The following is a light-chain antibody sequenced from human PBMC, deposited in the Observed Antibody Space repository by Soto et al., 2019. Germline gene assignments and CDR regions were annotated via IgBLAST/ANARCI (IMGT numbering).Light chain of an antibody. CDR1: QGVSSSY. Sequence: EIGLTQSPGTLSLSPGERATLSCRASQGVSSSYLAWYQQKPGQAPRLLIYGASSRAAGIPDRFSGSGSVTDFTLTTSTLVPEDFPVYYGQQYGSSPMYTFGQGTKLEIK. J-gene: IGKJ2*01. V-gene: IGKV3-20*01. CDR3: QQYGSSPMYT. CDR2: GAS.